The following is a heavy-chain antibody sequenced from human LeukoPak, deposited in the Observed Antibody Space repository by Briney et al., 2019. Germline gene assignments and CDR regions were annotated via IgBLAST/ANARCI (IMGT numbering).Heavy chain of an antibody. CDR3: ARTRYMTGHHY. D-gene: IGHD3-9*01. CDR2: IYYSGST. V-gene: IGHV4-59*08. Sequence: PSETLSLTCTVSGGSISSYYWSWIRQPPGKGLEWIGYIYYSGSTNYNPSLKSRVTISVDTSKNQFSLKLSSVTAADTAVYYCARTRYMTGHHYWGQGTLVTVSS. J-gene: IGHJ4*02. CDR1: GGSISSYY.